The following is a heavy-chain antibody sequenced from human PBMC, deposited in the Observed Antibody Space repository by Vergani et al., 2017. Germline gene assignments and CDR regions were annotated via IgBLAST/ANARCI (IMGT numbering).Heavy chain of an antibody. CDR2: LTGGGGST. V-gene: IGHV3-23*01. Sequence: EVQLLESGGSLKQPGGSVRLSCAASGFTFSTYAMHWVRQAPGKGLEWVSALTGGGGSTYYADSFKGRFIISRDNSRDTLYRQMNSLRPEDTATYYCVKDAGSHETFFDSWGQGTLVTFSS. CDR3: VKDAGSHETFFDS. D-gene: IGHD1-26*01. CDR1: GFTFSTYA. J-gene: IGHJ4*02.